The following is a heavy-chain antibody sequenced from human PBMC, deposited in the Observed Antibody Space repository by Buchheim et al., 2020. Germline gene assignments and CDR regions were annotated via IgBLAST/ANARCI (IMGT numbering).Heavy chain of an antibody. D-gene: IGHD6-6*01. CDR2: ISTTGETI. V-gene: IGHV3-11*01. J-gene: IGHJ4*02. CDR1: GFTFSDYY. CDR3: ARRETRSSGVDF. Sequence: QVQLVASGGGLVKPGESLRLSCAASGFTFSDYYVSWIRQAPGKGLEWISYISTTGETIYYADSVQGRFTISRDNAKKSLYLQINSLRVDDTAVYYCARRETRSSGVDFWGQGTL.